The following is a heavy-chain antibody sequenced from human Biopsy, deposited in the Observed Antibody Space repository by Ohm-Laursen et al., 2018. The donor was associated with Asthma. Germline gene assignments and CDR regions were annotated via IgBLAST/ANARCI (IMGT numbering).Heavy chain of an antibody. CDR2: VFWSGST. CDR3: ARVASYGDVYFGIDV. CDR1: GGYTGSSDHH. D-gene: IGHD4-17*01. Sequence: TLSLTCRVSGGYTGSSDHHWAWIRQAPGKSLEWIGFVFWSGSTHYSRSLERRVSISIDTATNEFSMKLWSVTPADTAVYFCARVASYGDVYFGIDVWGPGTTVSVS. V-gene: IGHV4-30-4*01. J-gene: IGHJ6*02.